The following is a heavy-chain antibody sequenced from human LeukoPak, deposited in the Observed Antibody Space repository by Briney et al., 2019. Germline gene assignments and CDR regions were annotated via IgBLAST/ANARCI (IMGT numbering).Heavy chain of an antibody. V-gene: IGHV4-59*12. J-gene: IGHJ4*02. CDR2: IYYSGST. D-gene: IGHD3-22*01. Sequence: SETLSLTCTVSGGSISSYYWSWIRQPPGKGLEWIGYIYYSGSTNYNPSLKSRVTISVDTSKNQFSLKLSSVTAADTAVYYCARGIYYDSSGPDYWGQGTLVTVSS. CDR3: ARGIYYDSSGPDY. CDR1: GGSISSYY.